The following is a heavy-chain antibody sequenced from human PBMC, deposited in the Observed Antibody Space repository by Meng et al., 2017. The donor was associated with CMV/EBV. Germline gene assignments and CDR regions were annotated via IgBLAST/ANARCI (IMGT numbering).Heavy chain of an antibody. J-gene: IGHJ5*02. CDR1: GDTFTDYY. CDR2: INPNSGDT. Sequence: QGELVESGVELGEPGASFKVSCKASGDTFTDYYRHWVRQAPGQGLEWMGCINPNSGDTNYAQKFQGRVTMTRDTSISTAYMELSRLRSDDTAVYYCTRDAHLTTVTPNWFDPWGQGTLVTVSS. D-gene: IGHD4-17*01. CDR3: TRDAHLTTVTPNWFDP. V-gene: IGHV1-2*02.